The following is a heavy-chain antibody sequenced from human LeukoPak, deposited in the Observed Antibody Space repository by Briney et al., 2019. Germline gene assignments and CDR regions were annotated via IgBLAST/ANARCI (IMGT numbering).Heavy chain of an antibody. D-gene: IGHD3-22*01. CDR2: IRYDGSNK. V-gene: IGHV3-30*02. CDR3: ARVLSGSWDWFDP. Sequence: GGFLRLSCAASGFTFSSYGMHWVRQAPGKGLEWVAFIRYDGSNKYYADSVKGRFTISRDNSKNTLYLQMNSLTAEDTAVYYCARVLSGSWDWFDPWGQGTLVTVSS. CDR1: GFTFSSYG. J-gene: IGHJ5*02.